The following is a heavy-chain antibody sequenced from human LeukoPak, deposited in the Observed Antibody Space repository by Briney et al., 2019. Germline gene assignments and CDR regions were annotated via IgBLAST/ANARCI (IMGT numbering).Heavy chain of an antibody. D-gene: IGHD3-10*01. J-gene: IGHJ4*02. CDR3: AKDRGSGSYGYFDY. V-gene: IGHV3-48*01. CDR1: GFTFSSYS. CDR2: ISSSRTI. Sequence: GGSLRLSCAASGFTFSSYSMNWVRQTPGKGLEWVSYISSSRTIHYADSVKGRFTISRDNAKNSLYLQMNSLRAEDTAVYYCAKDRGSGSYGYFDYWGQGTLVTVSS.